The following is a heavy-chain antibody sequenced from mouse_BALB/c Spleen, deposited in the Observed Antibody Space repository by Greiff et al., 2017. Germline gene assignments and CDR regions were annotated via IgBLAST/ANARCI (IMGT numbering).Heavy chain of an antibody. CDR1: GYSITSDYA. CDR2: ISYSGST. J-gene: IGHJ4*01. CDR3: ASTPSPGY. V-gene: IGHV3-2*02. Sequence: EVKLQESGPGLVKPSQSLSLTCTVTGYSITSDYAWNWIRQFPGNKLEWMGYISYSGSTSYNPSLKSRISITRDTSKNQFFLQLNSVTTEDTATYYCASTPSPGYWGQGTSVTVSS.